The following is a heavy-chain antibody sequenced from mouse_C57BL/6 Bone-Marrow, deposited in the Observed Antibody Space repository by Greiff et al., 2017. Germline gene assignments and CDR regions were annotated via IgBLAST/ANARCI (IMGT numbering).Heavy chain of an antibody. D-gene: IGHD1-1*01. CDR1: GYTFTSYW. CDR3: ARGGYYGSSYWYFDV. CDR2: INPSNGGT. V-gene: IGHV1-53*01. Sequence: QVQLQQPGTELVKPGASVKLSCKASGYTFTSYWMHWVKQRPGQGLEWIGNINPSNGGTNYNEKFKSKATLTVDKSSSTAYMQLSSLTPEDSAVYYCARGGYYGSSYWYFDVWGTGTTVTVSS. J-gene: IGHJ1*03.